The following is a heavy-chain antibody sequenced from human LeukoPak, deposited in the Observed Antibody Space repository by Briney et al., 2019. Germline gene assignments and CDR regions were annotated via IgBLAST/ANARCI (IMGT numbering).Heavy chain of an antibody. Sequence: GGSLRLSCAPSIGFTLRNYAIHWVRQAPGKGLEWVAVISIDGSRQHYADFLVGRFTITRDNSKNTVSLQMSSLRTEDTAVYFCAREQGGSGWSGFDYWGQGTLVTVSS. CDR3: AREQGGSGWSGFDY. V-gene: IGHV3-30*15. CDR1: GFTLRNYA. J-gene: IGHJ4*02. D-gene: IGHD6-19*01. CDR2: ISIDGSRQ.